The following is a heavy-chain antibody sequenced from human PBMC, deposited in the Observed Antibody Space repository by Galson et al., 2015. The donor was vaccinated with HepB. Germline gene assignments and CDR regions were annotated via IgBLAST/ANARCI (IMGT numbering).Heavy chain of an antibody. CDR2: ISGSGKST. D-gene: IGHD2-21*01. CDR3: AKGLTGIVVVIALDY. CDR1: GFAFSSYG. Sequence: SLRLSCAASGFAFSSYGMSWVRQAPGKGLEGVSVISGSGKSTYYADSVKGRFTIPRDNSKNTLYLQMNSLRADDTAVYYCAKGLTGIVVVIALDYWGQGTLVTVSS. J-gene: IGHJ4*02. V-gene: IGHV3-23*01.